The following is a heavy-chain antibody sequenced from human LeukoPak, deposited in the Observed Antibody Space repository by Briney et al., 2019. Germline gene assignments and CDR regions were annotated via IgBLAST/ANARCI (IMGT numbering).Heavy chain of an antibody. CDR3: ARAYTDCSGGSCYYNWFDP. CDR2: ISSRSSYT. D-gene: IGHD2-15*01. J-gene: IGHJ5*02. V-gene: IGHV3-11*05. CDR1: GFAFSDYY. Sequence: GGSLRLSCAASGFAFSDYYMSWIRQAPGKGLEWVSYISSRSSYTKYADSVRGRFTISRDNAKNSLYLQMNSLRAEDTAVYYCARAYTDCSGGSCYYNWFDPWGQGALVTVSS.